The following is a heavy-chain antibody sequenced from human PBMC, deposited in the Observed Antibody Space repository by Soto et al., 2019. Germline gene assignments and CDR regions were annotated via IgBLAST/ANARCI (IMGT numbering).Heavy chain of an antibody. CDR2: IIPIFGTA. Sequence: QVQLVQSGAEVKKPWSSVKVSCKASGGTFSSYAISWVRQAPGQGLEWMGGIIPIFGTANYAQKFQGRVTITADESTSTAYMELSSLRSEDTAVYYCAREAYCGGDCSWYFDYWGQGTLVTVSS. D-gene: IGHD2-21*02. V-gene: IGHV1-69*01. J-gene: IGHJ4*02. CDR1: GGTFSSYA. CDR3: AREAYCGGDCSWYFDY.